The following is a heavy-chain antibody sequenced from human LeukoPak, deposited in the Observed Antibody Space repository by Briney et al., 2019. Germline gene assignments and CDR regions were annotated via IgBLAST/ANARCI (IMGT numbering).Heavy chain of an antibody. CDR1: GFTSSSYS. D-gene: IGHD3-10*01. CDR2: ISSSSSYI. CDR3: ARDSGREVLLWFGDLTHYYYGMDV. J-gene: IGHJ6*04. V-gene: IGHV3-21*04. Sequence: PGGSLRLSCAAFGFTSSSYSMNWVRQAPGKGLEWVSSISSSSSYIYYADSVKGRFTISRDNSKNTLYLQMNSLRAEDTAVYYCARDSGREVLLWFGDLTHYYYGMDVWGKGTTVTVSS.